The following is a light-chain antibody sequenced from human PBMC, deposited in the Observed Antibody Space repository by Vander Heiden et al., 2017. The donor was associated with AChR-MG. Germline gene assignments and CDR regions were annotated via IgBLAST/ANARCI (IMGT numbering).Light chain of an antibody. CDR3: CSYAGSYTYV. Sequence: QYALTQPRSVSGSPGHSVTISCTGSDGDVGKYNYVSWYQHHPAKAPKLIIFDVRKRPSGVPDRFSGSKSGNTASLTISGLLAEDEADYHCCSYAGSYTYVFGSGTKVTVL. CDR2: DVR. V-gene: IGLV2-11*01. CDR1: DGDVGKYNY. J-gene: IGLJ1*01.